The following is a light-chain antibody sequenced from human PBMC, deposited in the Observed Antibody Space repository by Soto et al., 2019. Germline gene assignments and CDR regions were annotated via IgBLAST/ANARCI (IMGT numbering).Light chain of an antibody. V-gene: IGKV3-15*01. Sequence: EIVMTQSPATLSVSPGERATLSCRASQSVSSNLAWYQQKPGQAPRLLIYGASTRATGIPARFSGSGSGTEFTLTISSLQSEEFAVYYCQQYNNWPVYTFGQRTKLEIK. CDR3: QQYNNWPVYT. CDR2: GAS. J-gene: IGKJ2*01. CDR1: QSVSSN.